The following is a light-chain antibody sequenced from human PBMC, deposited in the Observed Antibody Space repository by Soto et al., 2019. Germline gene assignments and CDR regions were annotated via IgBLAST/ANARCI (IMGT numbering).Light chain of an antibody. V-gene: IGKV1-5*01. CDR1: QSVTDW. J-gene: IGKJ2*02. CDR2: DAS. Sequence: DIQLTHSPSTLSASVGDRVTITCRASQSVTDWLAWYQQKPGKAPKLLIYDASSLQSGVPSRFSGSGSGTEFSLTISSLQPDDFATYYCQQYYRSCTFGQGTKVDIK. CDR3: QQYYRSCT.